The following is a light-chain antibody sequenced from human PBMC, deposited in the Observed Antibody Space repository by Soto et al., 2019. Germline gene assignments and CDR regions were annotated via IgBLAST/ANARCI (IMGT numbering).Light chain of an antibody. Sequence: DIQMTQSPSTLSTSVGDTVTITCRASQSISSWLAWYQQKPGKAPKLLIYKASSLESGVPSRFSGSGSGTEFTLTISSLQPDDFATYYCEQYNSYLTWTFGQGTKVDIK. J-gene: IGKJ1*01. CDR2: KAS. CDR3: EQYNSYLTWT. CDR1: QSISSW. V-gene: IGKV1-5*03.